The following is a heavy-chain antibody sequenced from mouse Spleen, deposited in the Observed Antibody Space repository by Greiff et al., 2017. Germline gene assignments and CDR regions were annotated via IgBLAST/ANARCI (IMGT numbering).Heavy chain of an antibody. V-gene: IGHV5-9*04. CDR1: GFTFSSYT. CDR3: ARQIYDGYYPHFDY. J-gene: IGHJ2*01. Sequence: EVQLVESGGGLVKPGGSLKISCAASGFTFSSYTMSWVRQTQAKRLEWVATISSGGGNTYYPDSVKGRFTISRDNARNTLYLQMSSLRSEDTAMYYCARQIYDGYYPHFDYWGQGTTLTVSS. CDR2: ISSGGGNT. D-gene: IGHD2-3*01.